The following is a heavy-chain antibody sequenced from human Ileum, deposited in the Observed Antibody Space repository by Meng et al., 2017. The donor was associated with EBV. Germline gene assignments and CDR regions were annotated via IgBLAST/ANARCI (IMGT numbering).Heavy chain of an antibody. CDR3: AREEMSTSFD. D-gene: IGHD5-24*01. CDR2: IYYSGST. J-gene: IGHJ4*02. CDR1: GGCTSRTNYC. V-gene: IGHV4-39*02. Sequence: HLSLLESAPALVRPSETLSLASTVCGGCTSRTNYCWGWLRQPPGEGLEWIGSIYYSGSTFYKPSLKSRVTISVDTSKNQFSLKLSSATAADTAAYYCAREEMSTSFDWGQGTLVTVSS.